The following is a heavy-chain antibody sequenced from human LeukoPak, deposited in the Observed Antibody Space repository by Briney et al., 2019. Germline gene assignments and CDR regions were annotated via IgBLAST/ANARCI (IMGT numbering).Heavy chain of an antibody. CDR1: GFTFSSYA. V-gene: IGHV3-23*01. CDR2: ISGSGGSA. CDR3: AKDTYGDYAAGD. Sequence: GGSLRLSCAASGFTFSSYAMSWVRQAPGKGLEWVSAISGSGGSAYYADSVKGRFTISRDNSKNTLYLQMNSLRAEDTAVYYCAKDTYGDYAAGDWGQGTLVTVSS. D-gene: IGHD4-17*01. J-gene: IGHJ4*02.